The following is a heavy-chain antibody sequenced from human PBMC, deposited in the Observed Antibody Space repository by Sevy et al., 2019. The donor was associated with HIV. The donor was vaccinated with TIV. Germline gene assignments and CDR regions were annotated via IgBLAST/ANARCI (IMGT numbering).Heavy chain of an antibody. Sequence: GGSLRLSCAASGFTFSSYWMSWVRQAPGKGLEWVANIKQDGSEKYYVDPVKGRFTISRDNAKNSLYLQMNSLRAEDTAVDYSERELYGMDVWGQGTTVTVSS. J-gene: IGHJ6*02. V-gene: IGHV3-7*01. CDR1: GFTFSSYW. CDR2: IKQDGSEK. CDR3: ERELYGMDV.